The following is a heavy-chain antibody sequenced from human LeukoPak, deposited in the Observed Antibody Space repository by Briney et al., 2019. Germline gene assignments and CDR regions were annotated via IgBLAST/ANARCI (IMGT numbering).Heavy chain of an antibody. CDR1: GYTFTSYD. CDR3: ARAGPMTTVTSGDNWFDP. Sequence: ASVKVSCKASGYTFTSYDINWVRQAPGQGLEWMGWISAYNGNTNYAQKLQGRVTMTTDTSTSTAYMELRSLRSDDTAVYYCARAGPMTTVTSGDNWFDPWGQGTLVTVSS. D-gene: IGHD4-17*01. J-gene: IGHJ5*02. V-gene: IGHV1-18*01. CDR2: ISAYNGNT.